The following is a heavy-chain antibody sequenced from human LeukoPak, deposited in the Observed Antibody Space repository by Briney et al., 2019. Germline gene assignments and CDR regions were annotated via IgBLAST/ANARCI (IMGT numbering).Heavy chain of an antibody. Sequence: GXGLEWTAYIYYSGIPNYNPSLKSRVTISVDPSKNQFSLKLSSVTAADTAIYYCARAVSGRFDYWGQGTLVTVSS. J-gene: IGHJ4*02. CDR2: IYYSGIP. V-gene: IGHV4-59*08. D-gene: IGHD6-19*01. CDR3: ARAVSGRFDY.